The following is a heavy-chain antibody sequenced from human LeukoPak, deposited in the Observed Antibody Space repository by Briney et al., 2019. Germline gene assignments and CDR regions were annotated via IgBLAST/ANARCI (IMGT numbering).Heavy chain of an antibody. CDR2: IYYSGST. D-gene: IGHD6-13*01. Sequence: PSETLSLTCAVSGGSISSSNWWSWVRQPPGKGLEWIGYIYYSGSTHYNSSLKSRVTISLDTSRNQFSLKLSSVTAADTAVYYCARTSRIAAAGNGYWGQGTLVTVSS. J-gene: IGHJ4*02. CDR1: GGSISSSNW. V-gene: IGHV4-4*02. CDR3: ARTSRIAAAGNGY.